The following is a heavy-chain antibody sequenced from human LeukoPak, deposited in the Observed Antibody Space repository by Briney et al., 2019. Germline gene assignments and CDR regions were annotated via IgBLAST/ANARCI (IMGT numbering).Heavy chain of an antibody. J-gene: IGHJ3*02. CDR1: GGSISSGDYY. Sequence: SETLSLTCTVSGGSISSGDYYWSWIRQPPGKGLEWIGYIYYSGSTYYNPSLKSRVTISVDTSKNQFSLKLSSVTAADTAVYYCARVRSSWAFDIWGQGAMVTVSS. V-gene: IGHV4-30-4*01. CDR3: ARVRSSWAFDI. CDR2: IYYSGST.